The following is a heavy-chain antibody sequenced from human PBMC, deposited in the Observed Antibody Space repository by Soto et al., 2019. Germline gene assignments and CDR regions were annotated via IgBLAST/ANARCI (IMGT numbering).Heavy chain of an antibody. D-gene: IGHD2-15*01. CDR1: GFTFSSYS. CDR2: ISSSSSYI. CDR3: ARVLILSAATLYYYYGMDV. J-gene: IGHJ6*02. Sequence: GGSLRLSCAASGFTFSSYSMNWVRQAPGKGLEWVSSISSSSSYIYYADSVKCRFTISRDNAKTSLYLQMNSLRAEDTSVYYCARVLILSAATLYYYYGMDVGGQGTTLTVFS. V-gene: IGHV3-21*01.